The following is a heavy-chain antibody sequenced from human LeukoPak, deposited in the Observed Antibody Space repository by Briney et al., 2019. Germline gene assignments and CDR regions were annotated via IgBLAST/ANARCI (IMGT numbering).Heavy chain of an antibody. V-gene: IGHV3-48*02. CDR1: GFTFSSYS. D-gene: IGHD3-22*01. Sequence: PGGSLRLSCAASGFTFSSYSMNWVRQAPGKGLEWVSYISSSSSTIYYADSVKGRFTISRDNAKNSLYLQINSLRDEDTAVYYCARDSVGYGLYFDYWGQGTLVTVSS. J-gene: IGHJ4*02. CDR2: ISSSSSTI. CDR3: ARDSVGYGLYFDY.